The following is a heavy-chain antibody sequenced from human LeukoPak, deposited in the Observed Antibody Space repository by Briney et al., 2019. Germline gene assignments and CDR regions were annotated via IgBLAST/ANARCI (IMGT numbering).Heavy chain of an antibody. D-gene: IGHD3-16*02. CDR1: GFTFGDYA. J-gene: IGHJ6*02. CDR3: TSSSSYGLDV. CDR2: IRSKDYGGTT. V-gene: IGHV3-49*04. Sequence: PGGSLRLSCTASGFTFGDYAINWVRQAPGKGLEWVGFIRSKDYGGTTDYATSLRGRFTVSSDDSKSTAYLQMNSLKTEDTAVYYGTSSSSYGLDVWGQGTTVTVSS.